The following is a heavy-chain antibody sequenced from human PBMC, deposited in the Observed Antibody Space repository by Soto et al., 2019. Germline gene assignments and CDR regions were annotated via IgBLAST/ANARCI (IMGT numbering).Heavy chain of an antibody. J-gene: IGHJ6*02. V-gene: IGHV5-51*01. CDR3: ARLPGSSGYYNGGPYYYGMDV. CDR2: IYPGDSDT. CDR1: GYSFTSYW. D-gene: IGHD3-22*01. Sequence: PGESLKISCKGSGYSFTSYWIGWVRQMPGKGLEWMGIIYPGDSDTRYSPSFQGQVTISADKSISTAYLQWSSLKASDTAMYYCARLPGSSGYYNGGPYYYGMDVWGQGTTVTVSS.